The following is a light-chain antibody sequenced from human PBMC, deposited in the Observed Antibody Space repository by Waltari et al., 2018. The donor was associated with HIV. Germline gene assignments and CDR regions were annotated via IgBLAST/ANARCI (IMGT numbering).Light chain of an antibody. J-gene: IGLJ2*01. V-gene: IGLV2-8*01. CDR1: SRDVGGYNY. CDR3: ASYAGRNNLV. Sequence: QSALTQPPSASGSPGQSVTISCTGTSRDVGGYNYVSWYKQHPGEAPKVVIFEVYKRSSGVPDRLSGSKSGNTASLTVSGLQADDEATYYCASYAGRNNLVFGGGTKLTVL. CDR2: EVY.